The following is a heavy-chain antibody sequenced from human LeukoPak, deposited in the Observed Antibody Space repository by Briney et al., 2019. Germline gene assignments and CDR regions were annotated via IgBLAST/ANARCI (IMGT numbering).Heavy chain of an antibody. Sequence: PGGSLRLSCAASGLTFRSYDMNWVRQAPGKGLEWVSYISSSGSTIYYADSVKGRFTISRDNAKNSLYLQMNSLRAEDTAVYYCASSTPLTSFDYWGQGTLVTVSS. CDR1: GLTFRSYD. J-gene: IGHJ4*02. CDR2: ISSSGSTI. D-gene: IGHD3-10*01. V-gene: IGHV3-48*03. CDR3: ASSTPLTSFDY.